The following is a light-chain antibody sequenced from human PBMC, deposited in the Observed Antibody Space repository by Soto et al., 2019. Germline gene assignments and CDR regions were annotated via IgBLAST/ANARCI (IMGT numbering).Light chain of an antibody. J-gene: IGKJ5*01. V-gene: IGKV1-5*01. Sequence: DIQMTQSPSNLSASVGDRVTITCRASQSISSWLAWYQQKPGKAPKLLIYDASSLQSGVPSRFSGSGSGTDFTLTISSLQPDDSATYYCQQGGTFGQGTRLEIK. CDR3: QQGGT. CDR2: DAS. CDR1: QSISSW.